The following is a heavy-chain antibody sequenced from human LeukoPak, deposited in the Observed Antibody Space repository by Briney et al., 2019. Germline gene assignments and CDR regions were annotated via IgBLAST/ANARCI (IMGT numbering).Heavy chain of an antibody. V-gene: IGHV3-30*02. CDR3: VQDNVGSGWPFDY. CDR1: GFTFSRYG. CDR2: IRYDGSNK. J-gene: IGHJ4*02. Sequence: GGSLRLSCAASGFTFSRYGMHWVRQAPGKGLEWVAFIRYDGSNKDSADSVKGRFTISRDNSKNTLFLEMNSLRAEDTAVYYCVQDNVGSGWPFDYWGQGPLVTVSS. D-gene: IGHD6-19*01.